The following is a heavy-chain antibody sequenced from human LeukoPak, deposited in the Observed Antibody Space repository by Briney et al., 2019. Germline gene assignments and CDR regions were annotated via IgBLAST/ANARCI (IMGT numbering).Heavy chain of an antibody. CDR2: ISGSGGST. J-gene: IGHJ4*02. CDR1: GFTFSSYA. CDR3: ANSGGSGYSPIGY. Sequence: GGSLRLSCAASGFTFSSYAMSWVRQAPGQGLEWVSAISGSGGSTYYADSVKGRFTISRDNSKNTLYLQMNSLRAEDTAVYYCANSGGSGYSPIGYWGQGTLVTVSS. V-gene: IGHV3-23*01. D-gene: IGHD3-22*01.